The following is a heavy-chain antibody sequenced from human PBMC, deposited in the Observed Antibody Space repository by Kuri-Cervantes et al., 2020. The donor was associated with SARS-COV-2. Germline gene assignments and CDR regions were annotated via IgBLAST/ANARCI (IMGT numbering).Heavy chain of an antibody. J-gene: IGHJ4*02. CDR2: VFYSGTT. V-gene: IGHV4-39*02. CDR1: HEPLYSSSHF. D-gene: IGHD6-13*01. CDR3: VRDHDYGSRNKFDF. Sequence: SETLSLTCTVSHEPLYSSSHFWGWSRQSTGKGLEWIGSVFYSGTTYYNPSLQSRVTVSVDLSKNQFSLSLQSVTAADTAVYYCVRDHDYGSRNKFDFWGPGALVTVSS.